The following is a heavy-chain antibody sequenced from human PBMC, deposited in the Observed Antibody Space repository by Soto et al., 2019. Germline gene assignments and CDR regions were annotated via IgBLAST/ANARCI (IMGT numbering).Heavy chain of an antibody. J-gene: IGHJ4*02. Sequence: QVQLSQFGAEVKKPGASVKVSCKASGYSFTNFHIHWVRQAPGQGHEWMRMIDPGGGITRDAQRLQGIITMTRGASTSTVYMELRSLTSEDTAVYYCARAVICHDNYETTGYYFDHWGQGTLVTVSS. D-gene: IGHD3-9*01. CDR1: GYSFTNFH. V-gene: IGHV1-46*01. CDR3: ARAVICHDNYETTGYYFDH. CDR2: IDPGGGIT.